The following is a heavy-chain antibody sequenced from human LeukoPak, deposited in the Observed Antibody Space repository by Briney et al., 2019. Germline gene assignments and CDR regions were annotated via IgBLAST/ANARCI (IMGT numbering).Heavy chain of an antibody. D-gene: IGHD1-1*01. CDR1: GGSISSYY. Sequence: TSETLSLTCTVSGGSISSYYWSWIRQPPGKGLEWIGYIYYSGSTNYNPSLKSRVTISVDTSKNQFSLKLSSVTAADTAVYYCARREPPPGDAFDIWGQGTMVTVSS. V-gene: IGHV4-59*08. CDR2: IYYSGST. CDR3: ARREPPPGDAFDI. J-gene: IGHJ3*02.